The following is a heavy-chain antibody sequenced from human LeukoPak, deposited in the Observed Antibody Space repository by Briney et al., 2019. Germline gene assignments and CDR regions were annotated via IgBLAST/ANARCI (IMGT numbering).Heavy chain of an antibody. D-gene: IGHD5-18*01. Sequence: GGSLRLSCAASGFTFSNYAMTWVRQAPGKGLEWVSLTSGSGGSTYYADSVRGRFTISRDNSRNTLCLQMNGLRAEDTAVYYCATDGRDSYGYGDFDYWGQGTLVTVSS. CDR3: ATDGRDSYGYGDFDY. V-gene: IGHV3-23*01. CDR1: GFTFSNYA. CDR2: TSGSGGST. J-gene: IGHJ4*02.